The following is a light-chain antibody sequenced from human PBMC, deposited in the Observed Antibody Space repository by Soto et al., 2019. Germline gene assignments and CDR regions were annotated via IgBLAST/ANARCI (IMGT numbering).Light chain of an antibody. CDR1: QSVSNY. V-gene: IGKV3-11*01. CDR3: QQRAGWPRT. Sequence: EIVLTQSPATLSLSPGERATLSCRASQSVSNYLTWYQQKPGQAPRLLVYDTFNRANGVPARFTGSGSDTDFTLTISSLEPEDFAVYYCQQRAGWPRTFCQGTKVEIK. CDR2: DTF. J-gene: IGKJ1*01.